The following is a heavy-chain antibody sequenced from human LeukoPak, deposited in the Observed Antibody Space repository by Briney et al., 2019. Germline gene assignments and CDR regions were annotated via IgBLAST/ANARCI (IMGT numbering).Heavy chain of an antibody. CDR1: GFTFSNYA. J-gene: IGHJ4*02. Sequence: QSGGSLRLSCAASGFTFSNYAMSWVRQAPGKGLEWVSAISASGNSLYYADSVKGRFTISRDNSKNTLYLQMNSLRAEDTAVYYCAKPQIREPSEYVWGSYRHFDYWGQGTLVTVSS. V-gene: IGHV3-23*01. D-gene: IGHD3-16*02. CDR2: ISASGNSL. CDR3: AKPQIREPSEYVWGSYRHFDY.